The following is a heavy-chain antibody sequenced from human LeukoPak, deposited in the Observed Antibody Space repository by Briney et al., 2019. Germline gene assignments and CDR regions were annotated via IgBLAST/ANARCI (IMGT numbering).Heavy chain of an antibody. Sequence: GASVKLSCKASGYTFTGYYMHWVRQAPGQGLEWMGWINPNSGGTNYAQKFQGRVTMTRDTSISTAYMELSRLRSDDTAVYYCARDLAEAAAGYYYYGMDVWGQGTTVTVSS. CDR2: INPNSGGT. J-gene: IGHJ6*02. D-gene: IGHD6-13*01. V-gene: IGHV1-2*02. CDR1: GYTFTGYY. CDR3: ARDLAEAAAGYYYYGMDV.